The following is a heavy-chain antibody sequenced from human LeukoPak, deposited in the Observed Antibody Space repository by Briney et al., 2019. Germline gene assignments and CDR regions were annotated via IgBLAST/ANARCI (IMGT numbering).Heavy chain of an antibody. V-gene: IGHV1-2*05. CDR3: ARGRDSGSYFPLDAFDI. CDR2: INPNSGGT. CDR1: GYTFTGYY. D-gene: IGHD1-26*01. Sequence: ASLKVSCKASGYTFTGYYMHWVRQAPGQGLEWMGRINPNSGGTNYAQKFQGRVTMTRDTSISTAYMELSRLRSDDTDVYYCARGRDSGSYFPLDAFDIWGQGTMVTVSS. J-gene: IGHJ3*02.